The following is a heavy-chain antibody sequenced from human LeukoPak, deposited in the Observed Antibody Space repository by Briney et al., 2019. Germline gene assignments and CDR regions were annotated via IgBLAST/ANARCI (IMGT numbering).Heavy chain of an antibody. V-gene: IGHV3-23*01. D-gene: IGHD6-19*01. J-gene: IGHJ6*02. Sequence: GGSLRLSCAASGFTVSSNYMSWVRQAPGKGLEWVSAISGSGGSTYYADSVKGRFTISRDNSKNTLYLQMNSLRAEDTAVYYCASAGPRPTQWYYYGMDVWGQGTTVTVSS. CDR2: ISGSGGST. CDR1: GFTVSSNY. CDR3: ASAGPRPTQWYYYGMDV.